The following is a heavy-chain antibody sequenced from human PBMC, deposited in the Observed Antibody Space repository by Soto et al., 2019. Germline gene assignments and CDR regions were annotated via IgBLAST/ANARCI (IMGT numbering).Heavy chain of an antibody. CDR2: TYYRSKWYN. CDR1: GDSVSSNSAA. V-gene: IGHV6-1*01. D-gene: IGHD1-26*01. Sequence: QVQLQQSGPGLVKPSQTLSVTCGISGDSVSSNSAAWNWLRQSPSRGLEWLGRTYYRSKWYNDYAVSVESRITINPDPSKNHFSLQLNFVTPEDTAVYFCARGEQYSGRIFDYWGQGTLVPVSS. CDR3: ARGEQYSGRIFDY. J-gene: IGHJ4*02.